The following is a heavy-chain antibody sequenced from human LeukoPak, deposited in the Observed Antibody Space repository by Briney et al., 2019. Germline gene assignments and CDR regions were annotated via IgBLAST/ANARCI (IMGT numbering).Heavy chain of an antibody. V-gene: IGHV5-10-1*01. CDR1: GYSFSNYW. CDR2: IDPSDSYT. J-gene: IGHJ4*02. CDR3: ARHGACGGGCYTDY. Sequence: GESLKISCTGSGYSFSNYWITWVRQMPGKGLEWMGRIDPSDSYTTYSPSFQGHVTISADMSISTAYVQWSSLKASDTAMYYCARHGACGGGCYTDYWGQGTLVTVSS. D-gene: IGHD2-15*01.